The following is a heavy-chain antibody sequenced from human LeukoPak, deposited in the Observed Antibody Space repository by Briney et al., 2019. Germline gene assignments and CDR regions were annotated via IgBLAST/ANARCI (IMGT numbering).Heavy chain of an antibody. D-gene: IGHD3-22*01. J-gene: IGHJ4*02. CDR2: INHSGST. CDR1: GGSFSGYY. Sequence: PSETLPLTCAVYGGSFSGYYWSWLRQPPGKGLEWIREINHSGSTNYNPSLKSRVTISVDTSKNQFSLKLSSVTAADTAVYYCARGRAGWLTAYYFDYWGQGTLVTVSS. V-gene: IGHV4-34*01. CDR3: ARGRAGWLTAYYFDY.